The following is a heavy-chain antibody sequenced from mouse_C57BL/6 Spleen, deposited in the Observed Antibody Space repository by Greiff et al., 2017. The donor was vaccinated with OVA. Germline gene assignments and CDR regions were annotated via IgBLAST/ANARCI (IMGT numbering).Heavy chain of an antibody. CDR3: ARAYYYGSSYFDY. Sequence: EVQRVESGGGLVKPGGSLKLSCAASGFTFSDYGMHWVRQAPEKGLEWVAYISCGSSTIYYADTVKGRFTISRDNAKNTLFLQMTSLRSEDTAMYYCARAYYYGSSYFDYWGQGTTLTVSS. V-gene: IGHV5-17*01. J-gene: IGHJ2*01. CDR2: ISCGSSTI. D-gene: IGHD1-1*01. CDR1: GFTFSDYG.